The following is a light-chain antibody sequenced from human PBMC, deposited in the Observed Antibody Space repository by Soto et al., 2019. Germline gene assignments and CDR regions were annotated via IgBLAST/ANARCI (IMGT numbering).Light chain of an antibody. CDR1: QTISSW. CDR2: KAS. CDR3: QHYNSYSEA. J-gene: IGKJ1*01. Sequence: DIQMTQSPSTLSGSVGDRVTITCRASQTISSWLAWYQQKPGKAPHLLIYKASTLKSGVPSRFSGSGSGTEFTLTISSLQPDDFATYYCQHYNSYSEAFGQGTKV. V-gene: IGKV1-5*03.